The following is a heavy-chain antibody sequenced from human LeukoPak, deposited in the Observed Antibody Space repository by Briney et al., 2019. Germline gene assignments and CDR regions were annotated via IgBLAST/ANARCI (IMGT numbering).Heavy chain of an antibody. CDR3: AREGKYGSSGYYYAY. CDR1: GGSFSSYY. Sequence: SETLSLTCTVSGGSFSSYYWSWIRQPAGKGLEWIGRIYTSGSTNYNPSLKSRVTMSVDTSKNQFSLKLSSVTAADTAVYYCAREGKYGSSGYYYAYWGQGTLVTVSS. V-gene: IGHV4-4*07. CDR2: IYTSGST. D-gene: IGHD3-22*01. J-gene: IGHJ4*02.